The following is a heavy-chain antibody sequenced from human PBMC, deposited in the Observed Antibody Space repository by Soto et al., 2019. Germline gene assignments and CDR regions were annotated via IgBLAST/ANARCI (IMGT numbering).Heavy chain of an antibody. CDR2: IYSSGST. CDR1: VDSISSGGYY. J-gene: IGHJ4*02. CDR3: ARVATMVRGATGINDY. V-gene: IGHV4-31*03. D-gene: IGHD3-10*01. Sequence: QVQLQDSGPGLVKPSQTLSLTCTVSVDSISSGGYYWSWIRQHPGKGMEWVGDIYSSGSTYDNTSLKSRVTISGDTSNNQFSLQLSYVTAADTAVYYCARVATMVRGATGINDYWGQGTRVAVSS.